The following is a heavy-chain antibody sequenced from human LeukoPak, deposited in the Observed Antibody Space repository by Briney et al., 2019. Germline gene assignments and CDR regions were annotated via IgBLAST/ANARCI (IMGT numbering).Heavy chain of an antibody. CDR3: ARDSGTCRGCAFDV. CDR2: LNRDGSVK. CDR1: GFIFSDYY. Sequence: GGSLRLSCAASGFIFSDYYMSWVRQAPVKGLEWVANLNRDGSVKNYVDSVKGRFTISRDNAKNSLYLQMNRLRAEDTAVFYCARDSGTCRGCAFDVWGHGTMVTVSS. D-gene: IGHD6-25*01. V-gene: IGHV3-7*01. J-gene: IGHJ3*01.